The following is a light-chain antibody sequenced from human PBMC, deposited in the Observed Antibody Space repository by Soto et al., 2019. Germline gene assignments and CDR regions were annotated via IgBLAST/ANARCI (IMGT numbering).Light chain of an antibody. J-gene: IGLJ1*01. Sequence: QPVLTQPPSASGSPGQSVTISCTGTSSDVGGYNYVSWYQQHPGKAPKLMISEVSKRPSGVPDRFSGSKSDNTASLTVSGLQAEDEADYYCSSYAGSNNLGVFGTGTKVTVL. V-gene: IGLV2-8*01. CDR1: SSDVGGYNY. CDR3: SSYAGSNNLGV. CDR2: EVS.